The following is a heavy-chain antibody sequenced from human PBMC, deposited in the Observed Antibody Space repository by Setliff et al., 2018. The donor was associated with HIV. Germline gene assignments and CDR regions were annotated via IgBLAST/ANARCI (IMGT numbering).Heavy chain of an antibody. Sequence: ASVKVSCKASGYTFTAYYMHWVRQAPGQGLEWMGRINPNSGGTNYAQNLQGRVTMTRDTSISTAYMELRLRSDDTAVYYCATKVYCTNGVCLDAFDIWGQGTVVTVSS. J-gene: IGHJ3*02. D-gene: IGHD2-8*01. V-gene: IGHV1-2*06. CDR2: INPNSGGT. CDR3: ATKVYCTNGVCLDAFDI. CDR1: GYTFTAYY.